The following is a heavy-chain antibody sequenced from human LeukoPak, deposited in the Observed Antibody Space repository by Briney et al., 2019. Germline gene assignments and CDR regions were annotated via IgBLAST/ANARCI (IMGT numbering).Heavy chain of an antibody. D-gene: IGHD5-12*01. Sequence: ASVKVSCTVSGYTLTELSMHWVRQAPGKGLEWMGGFDPEDGETIYAQKFQGRVTMTEDTSTDTAYMELSSLRSEDTAVYYCATDDISPDAFDIWGQGTMVTVSS. CDR3: ATDDISPDAFDI. V-gene: IGHV1-24*01. CDR2: FDPEDGET. J-gene: IGHJ3*02. CDR1: GYTLTELS.